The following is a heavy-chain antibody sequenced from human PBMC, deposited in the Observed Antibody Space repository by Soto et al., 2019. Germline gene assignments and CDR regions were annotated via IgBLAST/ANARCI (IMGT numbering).Heavy chain of an antibody. CDR1: GGYISSYY. CDR3: ARVKGYTYGYDPRYYFDY. Sequence: PSETLSLTCTVSGGYISSYYWSWIRQPPGKGLEWIGYIYYSGSTNYNPSLKSRVTISADTSKSQFSLKLTSMTAADTAVYFCARVKGYTYGYDPRYYFDYWGQGTLVTVSS. CDR2: IYYSGST. J-gene: IGHJ4*02. V-gene: IGHV4-59*01. D-gene: IGHD5-18*01.